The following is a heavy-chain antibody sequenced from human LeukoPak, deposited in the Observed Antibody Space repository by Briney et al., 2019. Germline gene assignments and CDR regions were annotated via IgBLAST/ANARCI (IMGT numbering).Heavy chain of an antibody. V-gene: IGHV4-34*01. CDR2: INHSGST. CDR3: ARGVGYSSSWYGFDY. D-gene: IGHD6-13*01. J-gene: IGHJ4*02. CDR1: GGSFSGYY. Sequence: SETLSLTCAAYGGSFSGYYWSWIRQPPGKGLEWIGEINHSGSTNYNPSLKSRVTISVDTSKNQFSLKLSSVTAADTAVYYCARGVGYSSSWYGFDYWGQGTLVTVSS.